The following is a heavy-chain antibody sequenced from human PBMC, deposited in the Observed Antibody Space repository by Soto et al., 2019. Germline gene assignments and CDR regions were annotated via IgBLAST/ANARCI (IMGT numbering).Heavy chain of an antibody. CDR3: ARDFAYFDS. Sequence: PSETLSLTCTVSGDSIRSGSSYWSWIRQPPGKGLEWIGYVYHTGRTSYNPSLKSRVSISMDTSKNQFSLNLDSVTAADTAVYFCARDFAYFDSWGQGTLVTVSS. V-gene: IGHV4-61*01. J-gene: IGHJ4*02. CDR2: VYHTGRT. D-gene: IGHD3-3*01. CDR1: GDSIRSGSSY.